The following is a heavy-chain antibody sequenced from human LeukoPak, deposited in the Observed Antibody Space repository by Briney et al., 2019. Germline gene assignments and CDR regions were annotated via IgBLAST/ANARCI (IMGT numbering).Heavy chain of an antibody. D-gene: IGHD4-11*01. CDR3: ARAETTLLLNY. CDR2: ISAHNGNT. Sequence: ASVKVSCKSSGYSFTNYGILWVRQTPGQGLQWMGWISAHNGNTNYAQKLQGRVTLTTDTSTSTVYMELRSLTSDDTAVYYCARAETTLLLNYWGQGTLVTVSS. J-gene: IGHJ4*02. V-gene: IGHV1-18*01. CDR1: GYSFTNYG.